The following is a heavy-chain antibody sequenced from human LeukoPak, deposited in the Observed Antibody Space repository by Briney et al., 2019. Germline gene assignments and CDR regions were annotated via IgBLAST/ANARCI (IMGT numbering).Heavy chain of an antibody. CDR2: ITSAGNT. Sequence: PGGSLRLSCAASGFTFSSYAMNWVRQGPGKGLEWVSAITSAGNTYYADSVKGRFTISRDSSKNTLYLQKNSLRSEDTAVYYCAKGGGPYHLPTDYWGQGTLVTVSS. J-gene: IGHJ4*02. D-gene: IGHD2-2*01. V-gene: IGHV3-23*01. CDR1: GFTFSSYA. CDR3: AKGGGPYHLPTDY.